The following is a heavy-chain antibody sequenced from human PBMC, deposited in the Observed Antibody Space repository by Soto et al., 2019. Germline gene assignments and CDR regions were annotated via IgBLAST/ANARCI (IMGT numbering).Heavy chain of an antibody. CDR2: INPSGST. CDR3: ARGRPGRSSGWYNY. V-gene: IGHV4-34*01. D-gene: IGHD6-19*01. Sequence: ETLSLTCAVYGGSFSGYYWSWIRQPPGKGPEWIGEINPSGSTNYNPSLKSRVTISVDTSKNQFSLNLSSVTAADTAVYYCARGRPGRSSGWYNYWGQGTLVTVSS. J-gene: IGHJ4*02. CDR1: GGSFSGYY.